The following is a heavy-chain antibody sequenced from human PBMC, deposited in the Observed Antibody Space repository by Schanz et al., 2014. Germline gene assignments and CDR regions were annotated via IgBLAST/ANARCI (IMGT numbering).Heavy chain of an antibody. D-gene: IGHD6-13*01. J-gene: IGHJ4*02. Sequence: QLMQSGSEVRKPGASVKVSCKASGYTFTSYYMHWVRQAPGQGLEWMGIINPSGGSTSYAQKFQGGVTMTRDTSTSTVYMELSSLRSEDTAVYYCARDGEAAAGCDYWGQGTLVTVSS. V-gene: IGHV1-46*03. CDR3: ARDGEAAAGCDY. CDR1: GYTFTSYY. CDR2: INPSGGST.